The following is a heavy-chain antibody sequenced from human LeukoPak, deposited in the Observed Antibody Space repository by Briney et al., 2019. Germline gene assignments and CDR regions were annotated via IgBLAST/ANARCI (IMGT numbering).Heavy chain of an antibody. CDR2: IWYDGSNK. D-gene: IGHD5-18*01. V-gene: IGHV3-33*01. CDR1: GFTFSSYG. CDR3: AREGVDTAMVLDY. J-gene: IGHJ4*02. Sequence: GRPLRLSCAASGFTFSSYGMHWVRQAPGKGLEWVAVIWYDGSNKYYADSVKGRFTISRDNSKNTLYLQMNSLRAEDTAVYYCAREGVDTAMVLDYWGQGTLVTVSS.